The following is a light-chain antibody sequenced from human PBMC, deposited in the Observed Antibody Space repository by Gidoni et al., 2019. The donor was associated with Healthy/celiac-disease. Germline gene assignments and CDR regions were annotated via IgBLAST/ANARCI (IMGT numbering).Light chain of an antibody. CDR2: DAS. J-gene: IGKJ4*01. V-gene: IGKV3-11*01. CDR3: QQRSNWLT. CDR1: QSVSSY. Sequence: ILLTQSPATLSLSPGERATLSCRASQSVSSYLAWYQQQPGQAPRLLIYDASNRATGIPARCSGSGSGTDFTLTISSLESEDFAVYYCQQRSNWLTFGGGTKVEIK.